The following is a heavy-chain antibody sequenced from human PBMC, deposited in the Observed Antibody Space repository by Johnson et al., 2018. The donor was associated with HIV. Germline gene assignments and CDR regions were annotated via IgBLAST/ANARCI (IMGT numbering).Heavy chain of an antibody. D-gene: IGHD5-24*01. J-gene: IGHJ3*02. CDR2: ISYDGSNK. V-gene: IGHV3-30*04. CDR3: ARDWTRDGYNYVHAFDI. Sequence: QVQLVESGGGVVQPGRSLRLSCAASGFTFSSYAMHWVRQAPGKGLEWVAVISYDGSNKYYADSVKGRFTISRDNSKNTLYLQMNSLRAGDTAVYYCARDWTRDGYNYVHAFDIWGQGTMVTVSS. CDR1: GFTFSSYA.